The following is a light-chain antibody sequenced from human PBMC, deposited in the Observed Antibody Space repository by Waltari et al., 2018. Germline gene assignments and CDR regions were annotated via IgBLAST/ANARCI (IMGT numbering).Light chain of an antibody. CDR2: VNT. CDR3: QSYDSSLSTSV. Sequence: SVLTQPPSVSGTPGQRVTISCTGSRSDIGTVYDFHWYQQLPGTAPKLLIYVNTNRPSGVPDRFSGSKSGTSASLAITGLQAEDEADYYCQSYDSSLSTSVFGGGTKLTVL. CDR1: RSDIGTVYD. V-gene: IGLV1-40*01. J-gene: IGLJ2*01.